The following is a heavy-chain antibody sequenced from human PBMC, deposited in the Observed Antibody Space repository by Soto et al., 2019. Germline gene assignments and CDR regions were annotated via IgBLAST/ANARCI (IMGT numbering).Heavy chain of an antibody. V-gene: IGHV3-48*02. CDR2: ISSSSSTI. J-gene: IGHJ6*02. D-gene: IGHD2-15*01. CDR1: GFTFSSYS. CDR3: AREPTDLVYCSGGSCTYYYYGMDV. Sequence: EVQLVESGGGLVQPGGSLRLSCAASGFTFSSYSMNWVRQAPGKGLEWVSYISSSSSTIYYADSVKGRFTISRDNAKNSLYLQINSLRDEDTAVYYCAREPTDLVYCSGGSCTYYYYGMDVWGQGTTVTVSS.